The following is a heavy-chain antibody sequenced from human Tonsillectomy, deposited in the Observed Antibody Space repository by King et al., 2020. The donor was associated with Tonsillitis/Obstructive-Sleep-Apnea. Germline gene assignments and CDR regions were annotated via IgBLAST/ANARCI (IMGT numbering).Heavy chain of an antibody. CDR1: GFTFSSYE. CDR3: ARDWSLGAFDF. CDR2: ITSSGSSI. D-gene: IGHD1-26*01. Sequence: VQLVESGGGLVQPGGSLRLSCAASGFTFSSYEMNWVRQAPGKGLEWVSYITSSGSSIFYADSVKGRFIIYRDNAKNSLYLPMNSLRAEDTAVYYCARDWSLGAFDFWGQGTLVTVSS. V-gene: IGHV3-48*03. J-gene: IGHJ4*02.